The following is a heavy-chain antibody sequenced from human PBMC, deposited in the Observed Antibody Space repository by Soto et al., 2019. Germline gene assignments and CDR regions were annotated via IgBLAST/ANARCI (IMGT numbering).Heavy chain of an antibody. CDR2: INHSGST. Sequence: QVQLQQWGAGLLKPSETLSLTCAVYGGSFSGYYWSWIRQPPGKGLEWIGEINHSGSTNYNPSLKSRVTISVDTSKNQFSLKLSSVTAADTAVYYCARRGIRYYGMDVWGQGTTVTVSS. CDR3: ARRGIRYYGMDV. V-gene: IGHV4-34*01. CDR1: GGSFSGYY. J-gene: IGHJ6*02.